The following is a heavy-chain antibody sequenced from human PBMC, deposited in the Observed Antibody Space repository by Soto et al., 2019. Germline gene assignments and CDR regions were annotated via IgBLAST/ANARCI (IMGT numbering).Heavy chain of an antibody. CDR3: AKRPYYDFWSGYYSPNHFDN. J-gene: IGHJ4*01. V-gene: IGHV3-23*01. CDR1: GFTFSSYA. Sequence: PGGSLRLSCAASGFTFSSYAMSWVRQAPGKGLEWVSAISGSGGSTYYADSVKGRFTISRDNSKNRLYLQMNSLRAEDTAVYYCAKRPYYDFWSGYYSPNHFDNWGQETLVTVSS. CDR2: ISGSGGST. D-gene: IGHD3-3*01.